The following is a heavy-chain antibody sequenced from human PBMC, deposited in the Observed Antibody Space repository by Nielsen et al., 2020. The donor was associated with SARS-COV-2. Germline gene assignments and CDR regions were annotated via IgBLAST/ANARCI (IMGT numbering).Heavy chain of an antibody. Sequence: SETLSLTCAVSGGSISSSNWWSWVRQPPGKGLEWIGEIYHSGSTNYNPSLKSRVTISVDKSKNQFSLKLSSVTAADTAVYYCASGSIVVVVAATHDAFDIWGQGTMVTVSS. CDR2: IYHSGST. CDR3: ASGSIVVVVAATHDAFDI. V-gene: IGHV4-4*02. J-gene: IGHJ3*02. D-gene: IGHD2-15*01. CDR1: GGSISSSNW.